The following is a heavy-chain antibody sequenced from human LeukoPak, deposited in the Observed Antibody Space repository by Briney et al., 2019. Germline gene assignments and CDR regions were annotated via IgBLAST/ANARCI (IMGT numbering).Heavy chain of an antibody. J-gene: IGHJ4*02. V-gene: IGHV4-39*07. CDR3: ADGTRGIAVPPT. Sequence: SETLSLTCTVSGGSISSSNYYGGWIRQPPGKGLEWIGSIYYSGTTYYNPSLKSRVTISVDTSKNQFSLKLSSVTAADTAVYYCADGTRGIAVPPTWGQGTLVTVSS. D-gene: IGHD6-19*01. CDR2: IYYSGTT. CDR1: GGSISSSNYY.